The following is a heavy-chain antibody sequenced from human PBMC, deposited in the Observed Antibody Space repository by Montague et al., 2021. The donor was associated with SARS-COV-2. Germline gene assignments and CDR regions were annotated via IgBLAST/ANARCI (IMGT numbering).Heavy chain of an antibody. V-gene: IGHV4-39*07. J-gene: IGHJ6*02. Sequence: SETLSLTCTVSGGSISTSPYFWGWIRQPPGKGLEWIGSIYYSGSTYYNPSLKSRVTISVDTSKNQFSLNLSSVTAADTAVYYCARDIAEYIIVVPAVPLAYGLDVWGQGTTVTVSS. CDR3: ARDIAEYIIVVPAVPLAYGLDV. D-gene: IGHD2-2*01. CDR1: GGSISTSPYF. CDR2: IYYSGST.